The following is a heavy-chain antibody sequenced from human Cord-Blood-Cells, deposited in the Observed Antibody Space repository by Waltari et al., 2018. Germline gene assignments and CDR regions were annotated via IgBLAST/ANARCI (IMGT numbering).Heavy chain of an antibody. D-gene: IGHD6-13*01. CDR2: ISYDGSNK. CDR3: HSSSWTGYDY. Sequence: QVQLVESGGGVVQPGRSLRLSCAASGFTFSSYGMHWVRQAPGKGLEWVAVISYDGSNKYYADSVKGRFTISRDNSKNTLYLQMNSLRAEDTAVYYCHSSSWTGYDYWGQGTLVTVSS. V-gene: IGHV3-30*03. J-gene: IGHJ4*02. CDR1: GFTFSSYG.